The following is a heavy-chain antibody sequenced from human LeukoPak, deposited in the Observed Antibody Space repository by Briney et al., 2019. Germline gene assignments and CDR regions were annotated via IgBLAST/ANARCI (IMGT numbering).Heavy chain of an antibody. Sequence: ASVKVSCKASGYTFTSYGISWVRQAPGRGLEWMGWISAYNGNTNYAQKLQGRVTMTTDTSTSTAYMELRSLRSDDTAVYYCARGIAVAGTSANWFDPWGQGTLVTVSS. J-gene: IGHJ5*02. CDR3: ARGIAVAGTSANWFDP. D-gene: IGHD6-19*01. CDR1: GYTFTSYG. CDR2: ISAYNGNT. V-gene: IGHV1-18*01.